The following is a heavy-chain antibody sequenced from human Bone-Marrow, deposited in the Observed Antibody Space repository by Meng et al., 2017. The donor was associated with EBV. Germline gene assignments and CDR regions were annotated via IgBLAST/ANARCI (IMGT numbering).Heavy chain of an antibody. CDR1: GYTFTSYA. Sequence: VQVWQSGSEMKKLGASVKVSCKAYGYTFTSYAMHWVSQAPEQRLEWMGWINAGNGNTKYSQKFQGRVTITRDTSASTAYMELSSLRSEDTAVYYCARSPLWFGESNFDYWGQGTLVTVSS. D-gene: IGHD3-10*01. J-gene: IGHJ4*02. CDR2: INAGNGNT. V-gene: IGHV1-3*01. CDR3: ARSPLWFGESNFDY.